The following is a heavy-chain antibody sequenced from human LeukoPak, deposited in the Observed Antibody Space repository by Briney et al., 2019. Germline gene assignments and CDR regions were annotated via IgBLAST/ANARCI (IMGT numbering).Heavy chain of an antibody. CDR1: GGSISSYY. CDR3: ARQSLASSGYYFDY. V-gene: IGHV4-59*08. J-gene: IGHJ4*02. Sequence: SETLSLTCTVSGGSISSYYWSWIRQPPGKGLEWIGYIYYSGGTNYNPSLKSRVTISVDTSKNQFSLKLSSVTAADTAVYYCARQSLASSGYYFDYWGQGTLVTVSS. D-gene: IGHD3-22*01. CDR2: IYYSGGT.